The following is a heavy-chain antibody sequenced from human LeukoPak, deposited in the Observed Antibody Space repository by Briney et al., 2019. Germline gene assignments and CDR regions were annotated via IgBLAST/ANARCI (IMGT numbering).Heavy chain of an antibody. D-gene: IGHD2-2*01. CDR2: INHSAVT. J-gene: IGHJ6*03. Sequence: SETLSLTCAVYDGSFSGYYWSWVRQPPGKGLEWIGEINHSAVTNYNPSLESRVTISADTSKNQFSLKVNSVTAADTGVYYCARGYCSSIHCFVVGYHYYYMDVWDKGATVIVSS. CDR3: ARGYCSSIHCFVVGYHYYYMDV. V-gene: IGHV4-34*01. CDR1: DGSFSGYY.